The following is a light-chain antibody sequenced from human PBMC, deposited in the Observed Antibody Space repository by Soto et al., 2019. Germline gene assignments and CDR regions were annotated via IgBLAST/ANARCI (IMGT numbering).Light chain of an antibody. CDR3: QQYNNWPPYT. CDR2: CTS. Sequence: ETVMTQSPASLSVSPGERATLTCRASQTIDNNLSWYQQRPGPAPRLLIYCTSTRATGIPARFSGSGSGTEFTLTISSLQSEDFAVYYCQQYNNWPPYTFGQGTKLEIK. V-gene: IGKV3-15*01. J-gene: IGKJ2*01. CDR1: QTIDNN.